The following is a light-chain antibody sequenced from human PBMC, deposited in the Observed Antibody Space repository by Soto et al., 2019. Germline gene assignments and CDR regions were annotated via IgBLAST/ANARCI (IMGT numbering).Light chain of an antibody. CDR2: DAS. CDR3: QQFNNYPVT. J-gene: IGKJ3*01. CDR1: QGISSA. Sequence: AIQLTQSPSPLSASVGDRVTITCRASQGISSALAWYQQKPGKAPKLLIYDASSLESGVPSRFSGSGSGTEFTLTISSLQPEDFATYYCQQFNNYPVTFGPGTKVDIK. V-gene: IGKV1D-13*01.